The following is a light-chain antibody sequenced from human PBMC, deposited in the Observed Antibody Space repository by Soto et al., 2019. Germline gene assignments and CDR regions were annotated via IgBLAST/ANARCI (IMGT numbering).Light chain of an antibody. J-gene: IGLJ1*01. Sequence: QSVLTQPASVSGSPGQSITISCTGTSSDVSGYNYVSWYQQHPGKAPKLMIYEVSNRPSGVSNRFSGSKSANTASLTISGLQAEDEADYFCSSYTSSNTRYVFGTGTKVTVL. CDR2: EVS. CDR1: SSDVSGYNY. V-gene: IGLV2-14*01. CDR3: SSYTSSNTRYV.